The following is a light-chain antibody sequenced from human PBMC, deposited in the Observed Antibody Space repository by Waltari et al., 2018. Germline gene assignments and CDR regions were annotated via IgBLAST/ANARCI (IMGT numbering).Light chain of an antibody. CDR2: DVF. J-gene: IGLJ3*02. Sequence: QSALTQPRSVSGSPGQSVTISCTGTSSNFGPYHYASWYQQLPGKAPKLMIADVFKRPSGVPDRFSGSKSGYTASLTISGLQAEDEADYYCCSYAGTYRWVFGGGTKVTVL. V-gene: IGLV2-11*01. CDR3: CSYAGTYRWV. CDR1: SSNFGPYHY.